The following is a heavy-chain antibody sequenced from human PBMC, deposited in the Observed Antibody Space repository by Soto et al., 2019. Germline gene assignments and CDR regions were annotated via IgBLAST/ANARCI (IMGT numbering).Heavy chain of an antibody. V-gene: IGHV3-23*01. CDR3: ARDERIAVAGTDH. Sequence: EVQLLESGGGLVQPGGSLRLSCEASGFSFSNYAMTWVRQAAGKGLEWVSSISGPGGSTYYADSVQGRFTISRDNSKNTLFLQMHSLRADDTALYFCARDERIAVAGTDHWGQGILVTVTS. CDR2: ISGPGGST. CDR1: GFSFSNYA. D-gene: IGHD6-19*01. J-gene: IGHJ4*02.